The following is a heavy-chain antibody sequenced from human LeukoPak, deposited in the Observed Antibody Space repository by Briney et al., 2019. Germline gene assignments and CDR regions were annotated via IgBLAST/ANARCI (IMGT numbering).Heavy chain of an antibody. D-gene: IGHD6-19*01. CDR3: TRSSGWWSLDY. CDR2: ISHTGST. J-gene: IGHJ4*02. CDR1: GGSISSYY. V-gene: IGHV4-59*12. Sequence: SETLSLTCTVSGGSISSYYWSWIRQPPGKGLEWIGEISHTGSTKYSPSLKDRVTISKDNSKNQFSLKLNSVTAADTATYYCTRSSGWWSLDYWGQGALVTVSS.